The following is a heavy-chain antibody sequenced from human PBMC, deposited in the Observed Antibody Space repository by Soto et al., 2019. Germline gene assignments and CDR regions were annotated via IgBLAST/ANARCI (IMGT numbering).Heavy chain of an antibody. V-gene: IGHV1-2*02. J-gene: IGHJ4*02. CDR3: ARGAGGSGYVYY. D-gene: IGHD3-3*01. Sequence: ASVKVSCKASGYTFTGYYMHWVRRAPGQGLEWMGWINPNSGGTNYAQKFQGRVTMTRDTSISTAYMELSRLRSDDTAVYYCARGAGGSGYVYYWGQGTLVTVSS. CDR1: GYTFTGYY. CDR2: INPNSGGT.